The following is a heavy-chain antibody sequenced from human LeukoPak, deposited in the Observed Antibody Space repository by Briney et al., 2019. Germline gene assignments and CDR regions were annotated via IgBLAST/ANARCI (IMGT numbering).Heavy chain of an antibody. CDR3: AKDRDWGTAFDI. CDR1: GFTFSSSA. CDR2: ISYGGKHK. V-gene: IGHV3-30*18. Sequence: GGSLRLSCAASGFTFSSSAMHWVRQPPGKGLEWVAVISYGGKHKYFADSVKGRFTISRDNSRNTLYLQLNSLKADDTAVYYCAKDRDWGTAFDIWGQGTMVTVSS. J-gene: IGHJ3*02. D-gene: IGHD7-27*01.